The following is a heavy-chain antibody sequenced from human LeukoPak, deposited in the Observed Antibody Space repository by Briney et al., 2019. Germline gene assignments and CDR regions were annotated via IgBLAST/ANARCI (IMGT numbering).Heavy chain of an antibody. Sequence: SETLSLTCTVSGGSISSGDYYWSWIRQPPGKGLEWIGYIYYIGSTYYNPSLKSRVTISLDMSKNQFSLKLSSVTAADTAVYYCARHQPLGSSSRKDLENYYYMDVWGKGTTVTVSS. CDR3: ARHQPLGSSSRKDLENYYYMDV. CDR2: IYYIGST. D-gene: IGHD6-13*01. V-gene: IGHV4-30-4*01. J-gene: IGHJ6*03. CDR1: GGSISSGDYY.